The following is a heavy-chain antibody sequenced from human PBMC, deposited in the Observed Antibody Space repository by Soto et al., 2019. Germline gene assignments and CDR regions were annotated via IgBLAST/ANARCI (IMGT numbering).Heavy chain of an antibody. Sequence: SETLSLTCAVYGGSFSRYYRSWIRPPPGKGLEWIGEINHSGSTNYNLSLKSRVTISVDTSENQFSLKLSSVTAADTAVYYCARGGSYSSSSYNWFDPWGQGNLVTVS. CDR1: GGSFSRYY. D-gene: IGHD6-13*01. V-gene: IGHV4-34*01. CDR3: ARGGSYSSSSYNWFDP. CDR2: INHSGST. J-gene: IGHJ5*02.